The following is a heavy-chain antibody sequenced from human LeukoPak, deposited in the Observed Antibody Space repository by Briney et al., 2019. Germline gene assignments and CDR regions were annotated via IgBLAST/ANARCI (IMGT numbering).Heavy chain of an antibody. CDR3: IRDFRSADL. CDR1: GFTFSNYW. Sequence: GGSLRLSCVASGFTFSNYWMHWVRQPPGKGLVWVSRIYVDGRTTNYADSVKGRFTISRDNAKNTVYLEMNSLSVEGTATYYCIRDFRSADLRGQGTLVTVTS. CDR2: IYVDGRTT. V-gene: IGHV3-74*01. J-gene: IGHJ5*02.